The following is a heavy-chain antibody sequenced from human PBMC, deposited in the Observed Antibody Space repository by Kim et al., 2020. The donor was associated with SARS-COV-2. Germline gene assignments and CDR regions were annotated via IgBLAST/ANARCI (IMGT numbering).Heavy chain of an antibody. CDR2: TSYDGSNK. CDR3: AKDQPPHWVLDY. CDR1: GFTFSSYG. V-gene: IGHV3-30*18. D-gene: IGHD3-16*01. Sequence: GGSLRLSCAASGFTFSSYGMHWVRQAPGKGLEWVAVTSYDGSNKYYADSVKGRFTISRDNSKNTLYLQMNSLRAEDTAVYYCAKDQPPHWVLDYWGQGTLVTVSS. J-gene: IGHJ4*02.